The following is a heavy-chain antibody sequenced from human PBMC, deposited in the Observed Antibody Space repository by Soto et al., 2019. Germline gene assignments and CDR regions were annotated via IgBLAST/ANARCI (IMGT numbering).Heavy chain of an antibody. CDR1: GFTFSSYA. D-gene: IGHD1-26*01. CDR2: ISYDGSNK. V-gene: IGHV3-30-3*01. Sequence: GGSLRLSCAASGFTFSSYAMHWVRQAPGKGLEWVAVISYDGSNKYYADSVKGRFTISRDNSKNTLYLQMNSLRAEDTAVYYCARDTRRGKSYWGAFDIWGQGTMVTVS. J-gene: IGHJ3*02. CDR3: ARDTRRGKSYWGAFDI.